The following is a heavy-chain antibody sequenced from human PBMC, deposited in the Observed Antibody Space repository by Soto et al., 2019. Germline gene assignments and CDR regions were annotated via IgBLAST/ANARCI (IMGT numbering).Heavy chain of an antibody. D-gene: IGHD2-2*01. CDR3: ARGYCSSTSCLDGYYYYGMDV. CDR2: IIPIFGTA. CDR1: GDSFISYA. J-gene: IGHJ6*02. V-gene: IGHV1-69*13. Sequence: VKLHCKASGDSFISYAISWVRQAPGQGLEWMGGIIPIFGTANYAQKFQGRVTITADESTSTAYMELSSLRSEDTAVYYCARGYCSSTSCLDGYYYYGMDVWGQGTTVTVYS.